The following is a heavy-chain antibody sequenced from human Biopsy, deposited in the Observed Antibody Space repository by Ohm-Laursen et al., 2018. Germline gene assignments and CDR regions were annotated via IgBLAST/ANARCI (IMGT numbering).Heavy chain of an antibody. CDR2: IYTSGSS. CDR1: GDSINNYY. D-gene: IGHD6-19*01. J-gene: IGHJ4*02. V-gene: IGHV4-4*07. Sequence: SETLFLTCAVSGDSINNYYWSWIRQPAGKGLEWIGRIYTSGSSDYNLSLESRVTMSVDMPKSQFSLKLSSVTAADTAIYYCARGMRSIGWPYFDSWGQGTLVTVSS. CDR3: ARGMRSIGWPYFDS.